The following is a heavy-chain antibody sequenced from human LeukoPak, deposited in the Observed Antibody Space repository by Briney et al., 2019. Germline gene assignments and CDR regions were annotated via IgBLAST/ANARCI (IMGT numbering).Heavy chain of an antibody. CDR1: GGTFSSYA. D-gene: IGHD4-17*01. J-gene: IGHJ4*02. CDR2: IIPIFGTA. Sequence: SVKVSCKASGGTFSSYAISWVRQAPGKGLEWMGGIIPIFGTANYAQKFQGRVTITADESTSTAYMELSSLRSEDTAVYYCARVGLGDYEFFDYWGQGTLVTVSS. CDR3: ARVGLGDYEFFDY. V-gene: IGHV1-69*13.